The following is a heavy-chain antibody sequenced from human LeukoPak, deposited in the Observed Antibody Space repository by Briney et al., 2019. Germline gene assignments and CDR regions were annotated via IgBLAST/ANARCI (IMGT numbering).Heavy chain of an antibody. CDR3: ARVSYYYDSSGYYPSFFDY. CDR2: TSGSGDST. Sequence: GGSLGLSCAASGFTFSSYAMSWVRQAPGKGLEWVSTTSGSGDSTYYADSVKGRFTISRDNSKNTLYLQMNSLRAEDTAVYYCARVSYYYDSSGYYPSFFDYWGQGTLVTVSS. D-gene: IGHD3-22*01. V-gene: IGHV3-23*01. J-gene: IGHJ4*02. CDR1: GFTFSSYA.